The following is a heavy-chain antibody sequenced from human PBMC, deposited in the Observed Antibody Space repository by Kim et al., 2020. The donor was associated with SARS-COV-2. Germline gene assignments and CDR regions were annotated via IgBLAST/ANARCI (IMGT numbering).Heavy chain of an antibody. V-gene: IGHV1-18*01. J-gene: IGHJ4*02. D-gene: IGHD4-17*01. CDR3: ARDGGDYGDPAFDS. Sequence: AQKFQGRVTVTMDTSTSTAYMELRSVISDDTAFYYCARDGGDYGDPAFDSWGQGTLVTVSS.